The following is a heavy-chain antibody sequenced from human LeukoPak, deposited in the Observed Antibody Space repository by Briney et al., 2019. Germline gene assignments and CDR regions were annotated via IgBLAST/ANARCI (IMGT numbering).Heavy chain of an antibody. D-gene: IGHD3-10*01. Sequence: GASVKVSCKASGYTFTSYAMHWVRQAPGQRLEWMGWISAGNGNTKYSQKFQGRVTITRDTSASTAYMELSSLRSEDTAVYYCARDLSGYYGPWGQGTLVTVSS. V-gene: IGHV1-3*01. CDR1: GYTFTSYA. J-gene: IGHJ5*02. CDR3: ARDLSGYYGP. CDR2: ISAGNGNT.